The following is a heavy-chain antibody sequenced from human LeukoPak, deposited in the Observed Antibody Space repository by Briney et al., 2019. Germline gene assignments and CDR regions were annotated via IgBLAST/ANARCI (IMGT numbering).Heavy chain of an antibody. J-gene: IGHJ4*02. CDR3: ARAALPYSTAGGAFDY. CDR1: GGSFSGYY. Sequence: PSETLSLTCAVYGGSFSGYYWSWIRQPPGKGLEWIGEINHSGSTNYNPSLKSRVTISVDTSKNQFSLKLSSVTAADTAVYYCARAALPYSTAGGAFDYWGQGTLVAVSS. CDR2: INHSGST. V-gene: IGHV4-34*01. D-gene: IGHD6-13*01.